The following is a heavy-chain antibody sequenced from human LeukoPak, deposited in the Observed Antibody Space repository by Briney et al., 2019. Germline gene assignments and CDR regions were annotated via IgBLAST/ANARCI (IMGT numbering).Heavy chain of an antibody. J-gene: IGHJ4*02. V-gene: IGHV1-8*03. CDR1: GYTFTSYD. Sequence: ASVKVSCKASGYTFTSYDINWVRQAPGQGLEWMGWMNPNSGNTGYAQKFQGRVTITRNTSISTAYMELSSLRSENTAVYYCARGRSNYYDSSGSDYWGQGTLVTVSS. CDR3: ARGRSNYYDSSGSDY. CDR2: MNPNSGNT. D-gene: IGHD3-22*01.